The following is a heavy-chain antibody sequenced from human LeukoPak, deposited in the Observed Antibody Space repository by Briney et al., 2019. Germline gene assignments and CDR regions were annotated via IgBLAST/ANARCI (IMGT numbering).Heavy chain of an antibody. CDR1: GFTFSNAW. CDR3: ATDFYDST. V-gene: IGHV3-15*07. CDR2: IRSNSDGGTI. J-gene: IGHJ5*02. D-gene: IGHD3-22*01. Sequence: KPGGSLRLSCATSGFTFSNAWMNWVRQAPGKGLEWVGRIRSNSDGGTIDYPAPVKGRFTLSRDDSKTTLYLQMNSLQTEDTAVYYCATDFYDSTWGQGTLVTVSS.